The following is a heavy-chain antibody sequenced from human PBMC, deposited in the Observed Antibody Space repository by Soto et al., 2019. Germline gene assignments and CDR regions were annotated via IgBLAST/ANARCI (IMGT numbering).Heavy chain of an antibody. CDR3: ARGIVDGYCSSTSRYEGYWFDP. D-gene: IGHD2-2*01. CDR1: GGSISSGGYY. V-gene: IGHV4-31*03. J-gene: IGHJ5*02. CDR2: IYYSGST. Sequence: QVQLQESGPGLVKPSQTLSLTCTVSGGSISSGGYYWSWIRQHPGKGLEWIGYIYYSGSTYYNPSLKSRVTISEDTSKNQSSLKLSSVTAADTAVYYCARGIVDGYCSSTSRYEGYWFDPWGQGTLVTVSS.